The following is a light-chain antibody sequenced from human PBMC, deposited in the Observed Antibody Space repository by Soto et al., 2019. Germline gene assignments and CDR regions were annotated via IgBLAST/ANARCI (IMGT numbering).Light chain of an antibody. CDR1: HSLSSSY. Sequence: EIVLTQSPGTLSLSLGERATLSCRASHSLSSSYLAWYQHRAGQAPRLLIWGTSIRATGIPERFSGSGSGTDFTLTISRLEPEDFAVYYCQQSHSSPPWTFGQGTKVEIK. J-gene: IGKJ1*01. CDR3: QQSHSSPPWT. V-gene: IGKV3-20*01. CDR2: GTS.